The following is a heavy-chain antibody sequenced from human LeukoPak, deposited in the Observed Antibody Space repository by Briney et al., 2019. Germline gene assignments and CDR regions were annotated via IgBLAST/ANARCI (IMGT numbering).Heavy chain of an antibody. CDR2: ISNDGSNK. V-gene: IGHV3-30*04. CDR1: GFTFSTYP. D-gene: IGHD3-10*02. CDR3: AELGITTIGGV. Sequence: GGSLRLSCAASGFTFSTYPMHWVRQAPGKGLEWVAVISNDGSNKYYADSVKGRFTLSRDSSKNTLYLQMNSLRTEDTAVYYCAELGITTIGGVWGKGTTVTISS. J-gene: IGHJ6*04.